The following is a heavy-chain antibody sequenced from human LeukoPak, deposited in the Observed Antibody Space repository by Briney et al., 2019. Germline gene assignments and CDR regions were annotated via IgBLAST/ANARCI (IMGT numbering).Heavy chain of an antibody. CDR3: ARGGHGDYANYYYYGMDV. D-gene: IGHD4-17*01. J-gene: IGHJ6*02. CDR1: GYTFTGYY. V-gene: IGHV1-2*04. Sequence: ASVKVSCKASGYTFTGYYMHWVRQAPGQGLEWMGWINPNSGGTNYAQKFQGWVTMTRDTSISTAYMELSRLRSDDTAVYYCARGGHGDYANYYYYGMDVWGQGTTVTVSS. CDR2: INPNSGGT.